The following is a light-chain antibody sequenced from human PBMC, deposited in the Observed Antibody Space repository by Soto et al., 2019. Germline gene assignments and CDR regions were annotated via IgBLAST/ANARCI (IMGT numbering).Light chain of an antibody. CDR2: STS. CDR1: TGAVTSGYY. J-gene: IGLJ2*01. CDR3: LLFYGGAQGV. Sequence: QTVVTQEPSLTVSPGGTVTLTCASSTGAVTSGYYPNWFQQKPGQAPRALIYSTSNKHPWTPARFSGSLLGGKAALTLSGVRPEDEAEYYCLLFYGGAQGVFGGGTKLTVL. V-gene: IGLV7-43*01.